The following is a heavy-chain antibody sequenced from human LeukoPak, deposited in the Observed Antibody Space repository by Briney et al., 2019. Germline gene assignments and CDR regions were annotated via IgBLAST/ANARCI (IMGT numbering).Heavy chain of an antibody. CDR1: GGSFSGYY. CDR2: INHSGST. D-gene: IGHD2-2*01. J-gene: IGHJ5*02. Sequence: KPSETLSLTCAVYGGSFSGYYWSWIRQPPGKGLEWIGEINHSGSTNYNPSLKSRVTISVGTSKNQFSLKLSSVTAADTAVYYCARGIVVVPAAFNWFDPWGQGTLVTVSS. CDR3: ARGIVVVPAAFNWFDP. V-gene: IGHV4-34*01.